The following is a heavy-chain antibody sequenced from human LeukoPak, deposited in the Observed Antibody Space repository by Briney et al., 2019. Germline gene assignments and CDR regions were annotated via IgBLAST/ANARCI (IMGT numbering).Heavy chain of an antibody. CDR3: ARGPPPCSSTSCYGDLDY. V-gene: IGHV3-11*01. CDR1: GFTFSDYY. CDR2: ISSSGSTI. D-gene: IGHD2-2*01. J-gene: IGHJ4*02. Sequence: GGSLRLSCAASGFTFSDYYMSWVRQAPGKGLEWVSYISSSGSTIYYADSVKGRFTISRDNAKNSLYLQMNSLRAEDTAVYYCARGPPPCSSTSCYGDLDYWGQGTLVTVTS.